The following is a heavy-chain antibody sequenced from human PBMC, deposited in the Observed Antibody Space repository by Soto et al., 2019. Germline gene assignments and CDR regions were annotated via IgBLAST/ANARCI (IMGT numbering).Heavy chain of an antibody. D-gene: IGHD3-16*01. J-gene: IGHJ4*02. CDR1: GFTFRSYV. Sequence: QVQLVESGGGVVQPGASLRLSCVGSGFTFRSYVIHWVRQAPGKGLEWVALTSYDGTNKYYDDSVKGRFTISRDNSRNTVDLHMDSLRLEDTALYYCARWGTTGGLDVWGQGTLVSVSS. CDR2: TSYDGTNK. CDR3: ARWGTTGGLDV. V-gene: IGHV3-30*19.